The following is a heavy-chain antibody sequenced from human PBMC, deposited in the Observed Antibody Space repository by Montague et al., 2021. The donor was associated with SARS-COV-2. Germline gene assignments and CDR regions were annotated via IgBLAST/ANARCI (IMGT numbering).Heavy chain of an antibody. CDR2: IYYSGST. J-gene: IGHJ4*02. CDR1: GGSISSSSYY. V-gene: IGHV4-39*07. D-gene: IGHD5-12*01. Sequence: ETLSLTCTVSGGSISSSSYYWGWIRQPPGKGLEWIGSIYYSGSTYYNPSLKSRVTISVDTSKNQFSLKLSSVTAADTAVYYCARDLWVWLSVERSFDSWGQGTLVTVSS. CDR3: ARDLWVWLSVERSFDS.